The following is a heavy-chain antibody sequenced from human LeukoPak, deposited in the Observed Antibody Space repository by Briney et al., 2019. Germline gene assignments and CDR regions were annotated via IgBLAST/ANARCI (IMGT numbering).Heavy chain of an antibody. CDR3: ARLGSYYDSSVDD. J-gene: IGHJ4*02. V-gene: IGHV4-59*08. D-gene: IGHD3-22*01. CDR2: IYYSGST. CDR1: GGSISSYY. Sequence: SETLSLTCTVSGGSISSYYWSWIRQPPGKGLEWIGYIYYSGSTNYNPSLKSRVTISVDTSKNQFSLKLSSVTAADTAVYYCARLGSYYDSSVDDWGQGTLVTVSS.